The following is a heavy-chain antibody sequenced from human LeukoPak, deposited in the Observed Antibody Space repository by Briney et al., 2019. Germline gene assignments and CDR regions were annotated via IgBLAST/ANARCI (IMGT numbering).Heavy chain of an antibody. CDR3: ARPSFHCSSTGCYTGYGMDV. Sequence: ASVKVSCKASGYTFTSYGISWVRPAPGQGLEWMGWISAYNGNTNYAQKLQGRVTMTTDTSTSTAYMELRSLRSDDTAVYYCARPSFHCSSTGCYTGYGMDVWGQGTTVTVSS. V-gene: IGHV1-18*01. D-gene: IGHD2-2*02. J-gene: IGHJ6*02. CDR1: GYTFTSYG. CDR2: ISAYNGNT.